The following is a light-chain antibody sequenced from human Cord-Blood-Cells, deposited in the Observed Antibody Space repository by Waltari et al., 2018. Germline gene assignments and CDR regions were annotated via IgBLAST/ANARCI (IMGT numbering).Light chain of an antibody. CDR2: GAF. CDR3: QQYGSSPPWT. V-gene: IGKV3-20*01. CDR1: QSVSSSY. Sequence: EIVLTQSPGTLSLSPGERATLSCRASQSVSSSYLAWYQQKPGQAPRLLIYGAFSRATGNPDRFSGSGSGTDFTLTISRLEPEDFAVYYCQQYGSSPPWTFGQGTKVEIK. J-gene: IGKJ1*01.